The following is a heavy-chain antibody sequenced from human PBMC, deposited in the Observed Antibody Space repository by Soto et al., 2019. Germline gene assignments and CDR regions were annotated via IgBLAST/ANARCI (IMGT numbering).Heavy chain of an antibody. D-gene: IGHD6-19*01. CDR2: MSYDGSNK. J-gene: IGHJ4*02. Sequence: QVQLVESGGGVVQPGRSLRLSCATSGFTFSRYPIHWVRQAPGKGLEWVAVMSYDGSNKYYPDSVKGLFTISRDNSKNALYLQMNSLRGEDTAVYYCARDPGSGWYKIFDYWGQGPLVTVSS. CDR1: GFTFSRYP. CDR3: ARDPGSGWYKIFDY. V-gene: IGHV3-30-3*01.